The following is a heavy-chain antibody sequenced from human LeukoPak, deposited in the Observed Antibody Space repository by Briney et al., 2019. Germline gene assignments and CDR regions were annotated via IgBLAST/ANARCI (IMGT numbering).Heavy chain of an antibody. J-gene: IGHJ5*02. CDR2: IIPIFGAA. Sequence: SVKVSCKASGGTFSSYAISWVRQAPGQGLEWMGGIIPIFGAANYAQKFQGRVTINADDSTSTAYMELSSLRSEDTAVYYCARDWGDCSSTSCSPELGDPWGQGTLVTVSS. V-gene: IGHV1-69*13. D-gene: IGHD2-2*01. CDR3: ARDWGDCSSTSCSPELGDP. CDR1: GGTFSSYA.